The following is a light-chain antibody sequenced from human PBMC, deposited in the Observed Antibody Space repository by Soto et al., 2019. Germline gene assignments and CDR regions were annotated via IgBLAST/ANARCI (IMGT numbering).Light chain of an antibody. J-gene: IGKJ4*01. CDR2: EAS. CDR1: QSINGW. CDR3: QQYDTDST. Sequence: DIQMTQSHSTLSASVGDRVTITCRAGQSINGWLAWYQQKSGKAPKLLISEASNLDSGVPSRFSGSGSGTEYVLTISSLQPEDFATYYCQQYDTDSTFGGGTRVE. V-gene: IGKV1-5*01.